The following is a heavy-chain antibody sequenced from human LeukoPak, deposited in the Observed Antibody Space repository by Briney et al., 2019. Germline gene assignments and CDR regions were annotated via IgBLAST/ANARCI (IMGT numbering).Heavy chain of an antibody. Sequence: SETLSLTCTVSGGSISSSSYYWGWIRQPPGKGLEWLGSIYYSGSTYYNPSLKSRVTISVDTSKNQFSLKLSSVTAADTAVYYCTSHETLKMTFDYWGQGTLVTVSP. CDR2: IYYSGST. J-gene: IGHJ4*02. CDR3: TSHETLKMTFDY. CDR1: GGSISSSSYY. V-gene: IGHV4-39*01. D-gene: IGHD5-24*01.